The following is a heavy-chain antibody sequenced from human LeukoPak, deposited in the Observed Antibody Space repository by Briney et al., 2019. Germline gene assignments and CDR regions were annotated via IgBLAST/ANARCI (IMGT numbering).Heavy chain of an antibody. V-gene: IGHV4-59*01. Sequence: SETLSLTCTVSGGSISSYYWSWIRQPQGKGLEWIGYISYSGSTNFNHSLRSRVTISVDTSKNQFSLKLSSMTTADTAVYYCAREGTAGTNLNWFDPWGQGNLVIVSS. CDR3: AREGTAGTNLNWFDP. CDR1: GGSISSYY. J-gene: IGHJ5*02. CDR2: ISYSGST. D-gene: IGHD1-1*01.